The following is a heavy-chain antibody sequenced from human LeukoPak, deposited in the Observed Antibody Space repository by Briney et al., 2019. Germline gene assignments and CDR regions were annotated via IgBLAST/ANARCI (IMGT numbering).Heavy chain of an antibody. D-gene: IGHD3-22*01. CDR3: ARGVFPDYYDSSGYRFDY. J-gene: IGHJ4*02. CDR2: IYYSGST. CDR1: GGSISSYY. Sequence: SETLSLTCTVSGGSISSYYWSWIRQPPGKGLEWIGYIYYSGSTNYNPSLKSRVTISVDTSKNQFSLKLSSVTAADTAVYYCARGVFPDYYDSSGYRFDYWGQGTLVTVSS. V-gene: IGHV4-59*08.